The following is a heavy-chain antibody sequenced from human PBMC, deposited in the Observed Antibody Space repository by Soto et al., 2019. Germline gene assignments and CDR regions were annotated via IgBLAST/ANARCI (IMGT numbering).Heavy chain of an antibody. CDR1: GFTFSSYS. Sequence: EVQLVESGGGLVQPGGSLRLSCTASGFTFSSYSMNWVRQAPGKGLEWVSYISSSSSTIYYADSVKGRFTISRDNAKNSLYLQMKSITAEDTAVYYCARKANCSGGSYQKDDYWGQGTLVTVSS. V-gene: IGHV3-48*01. CDR3: ARKANCSGGSYQKDDY. CDR2: ISSSSSTI. D-gene: IGHD2-15*01. J-gene: IGHJ4*02.